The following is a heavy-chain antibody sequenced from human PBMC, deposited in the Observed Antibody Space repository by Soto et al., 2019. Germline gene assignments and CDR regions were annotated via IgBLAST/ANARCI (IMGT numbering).Heavy chain of an antibody. CDR3: AKNGLDNSPSAIDS. V-gene: IGHV3-23*01. CDR2: ITGSGRDT. CDR1: GFTFRNNV. D-gene: IGHD2-8*01. Sequence: GGSLRLYCAASGFTFRNNVLSWVRQAPGKGLDWVSGITGSGRDTYYADSVKGRFTISRDNSKNMVFLQMNSLRAEDTALYYCAKNGLDNSPSAIDSWGPGTLVTVSS. J-gene: IGHJ4*02.